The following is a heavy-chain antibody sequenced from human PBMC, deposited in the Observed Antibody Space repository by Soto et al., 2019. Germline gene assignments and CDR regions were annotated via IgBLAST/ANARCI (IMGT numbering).Heavy chain of an antibody. D-gene: IGHD6-19*01. Sequence: PSETLSLTCAVYGGSFSGYYWSWIRQPPGKWLEWIGEINHSGSTNYNPSPKSRVTISVDTSKNQFSLKLSSVTAADTAVYYCARVPSIAVAANWFDPWGQGTLVTVSS. CDR2: INHSGST. J-gene: IGHJ5*02. CDR3: ARVPSIAVAANWFDP. CDR1: GGSFSGYY. V-gene: IGHV4-34*01.